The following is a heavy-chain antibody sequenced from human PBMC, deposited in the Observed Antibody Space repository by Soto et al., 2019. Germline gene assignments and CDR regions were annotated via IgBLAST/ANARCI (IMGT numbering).Heavy chain of an antibody. CDR1: GFGFTFSTSA. CDR3: ATDIVVVPAATWFDP. Sequence: GGSLRLSCAAPGFGFTFSTSAMSWVRQAPGKGLEWVSTFRESGGTTHYADSVKGRFTISRDNAKNSLYLQMNSLRAEDTAVYYCATDIVVVPAATWFDPWGQGTLVTVSS. V-gene: IGHV3-23*01. J-gene: IGHJ5*02. CDR2: FRESGGTT. D-gene: IGHD2-2*01.